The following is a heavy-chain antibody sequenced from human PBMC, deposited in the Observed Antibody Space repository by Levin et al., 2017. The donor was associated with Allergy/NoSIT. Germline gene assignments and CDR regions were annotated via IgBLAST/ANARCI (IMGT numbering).Heavy chain of an antibody. CDR3: AKDPNMIFWVRGVITGDY. CDR2: ISYDGSNK. J-gene: IGHJ4*02. V-gene: IGHV3-30*18. Sequence: GGSLRLSCAASGFTFSNYGMHWVRQAPGKGLEWVAVISYDGSNKYYADSVKGRFTISRDNSKNTLYLQMNSLRTEDTAVYYCAKDPNMIFWVRGVITGDYWGQGTLVTVSS. CDR1: GFTFSNYG. D-gene: IGHD3-10*01.